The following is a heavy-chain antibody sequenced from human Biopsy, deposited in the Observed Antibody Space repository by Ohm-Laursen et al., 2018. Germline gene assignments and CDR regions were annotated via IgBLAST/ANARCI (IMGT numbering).Heavy chain of an antibody. Sequence: SLRLSCSASGFTFSSYGIHWVRQAPGKGLEWVAVIWYDGSNKYSADSVKGRFSISRDNSKNTVYLQMNSLRSADTAVYYCARDRYYGSESYYSHYNMDVWGQGTTVSVSS. CDR1: GFTFSSYG. V-gene: IGHV3-33*01. CDR2: IWYDGSNK. J-gene: IGHJ6*02. CDR3: ARDRYYGSESYYSHYNMDV. D-gene: IGHD3-10*01.